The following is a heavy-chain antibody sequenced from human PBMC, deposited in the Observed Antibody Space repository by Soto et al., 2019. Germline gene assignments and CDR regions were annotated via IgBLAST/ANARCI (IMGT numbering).Heavy chain of an antibody. D-gene: IGHD2-8*01. CDR1: GYTFTSYG. V-gene: IGHV1-18*01. J-gene: IGHJ6*03. CDR2: ISAYNGNT. Sequence: GASVKVSCKASGYTFTSYGISWVRQAPGQGLEWMGWISAYNGNTNYAQKLQGRVTMTTDTSTSTAYMELRSLRSDDTAVYYCARDVLNSLMGYYYYYMDVWGKGTTVTVSS. CDR3: ARDVLNSLMGYYYYYMDV.